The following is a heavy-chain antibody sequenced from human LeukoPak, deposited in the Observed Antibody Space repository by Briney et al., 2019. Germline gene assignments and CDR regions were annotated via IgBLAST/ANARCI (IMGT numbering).Heavy chain of an antibody. CDR1: GGTFSSYA. J-gene: IGHJ3*02. V-gene: IGHV1-69*05. Sequence: SVKVSCKASGGTFSSYAINWVRQVPGQGLEWMGRIIPIFGTSNSAQKFQGRVTITTDESTSTAYMELSSLRSEDTAVYYCAGRQHVVAVTATRGSFDMWGQGTMVTVSS. CDR3: AGRQHVVAVTATRGSFDM. D-gene: IGHD2-21*02. CDR2: IIPIFGTS.